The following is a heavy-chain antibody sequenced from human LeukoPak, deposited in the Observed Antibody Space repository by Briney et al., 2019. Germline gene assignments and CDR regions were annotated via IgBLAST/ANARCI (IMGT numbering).Heavy chain of an antibody. CDR1: GGSISSYY. CDR2: IYTSGST. J-gene: IGHJ6*03. D-gene: IGHD2-21*01. Sequence: SETLSLTCTVSGGSISSYYWSWIRQPPGKGLEWIGYIYTSGSTNYNPSLKSRVTISVDTSKNQFSLKLSSVTAADTAVYYCARQGYYSWDYYYYYYMDVWGKGTTVTVSS. CDR3: ARQGYYSWDYYYYYYMDV. V-gene: IGHV4-4*09.